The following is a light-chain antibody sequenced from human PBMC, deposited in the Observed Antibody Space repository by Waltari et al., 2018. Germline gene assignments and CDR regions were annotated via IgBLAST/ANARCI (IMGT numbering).Light chain of an antibody. Sequence: VLTQSPATLSLSPGESATLSCRASQSVSSYVAWYQQKPGQAPRLLIYDPSNRATGIPARFSGSGSGTDFTLTISSLEPEDFAVYYCQQRTTSLTFGGGTKVEIK. J-gene: IGKJ4*01. V-gene: IGKV3-11*01. CDR1: QSVSSY. CDR3: QQRTTSLT. CDR2: DPS.